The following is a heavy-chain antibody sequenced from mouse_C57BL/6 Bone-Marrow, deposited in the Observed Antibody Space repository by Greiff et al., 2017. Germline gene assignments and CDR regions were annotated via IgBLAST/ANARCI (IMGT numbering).Heavy chain of an antibody. CDR3: ARHIMY. J-gene: IGHJ3*01. CDR1: GFTFSDYY. D-gene: IGHD1-1*01. Sequence: EVKLVESGGGLVQPGGSLKLSCAASGFTFSDYYMYWVRQTPEKRLEWVAYISNGGGSTYYPDTVKGRFTISRDNAKNTLYLQMGRLKSEDTAMYNCARHIMYWGQGTLVTVSA. CDR2: ISNGGGST. V-gene: IGHV5-12*01.